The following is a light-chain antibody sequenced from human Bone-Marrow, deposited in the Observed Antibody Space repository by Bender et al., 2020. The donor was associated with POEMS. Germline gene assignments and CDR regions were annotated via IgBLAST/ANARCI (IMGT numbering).Light chain of an antibody. Sequence: QSALTQPASVSGSPGQSIAISCTGTSSAVGAYNYVSWYKQHPGKAPKLLIYDVSNRPSGVSNRFSGSKSGNTASLTISGLQAEDEADYYCSSYTTSSTVAFGGGTKVTVL. V-gene: IGLV2-14*01. CDR1: SSAVGAYNY. CDR2: DVS. J-gene: IGLJ2*01. CDR3: SSYTTSSTVA.